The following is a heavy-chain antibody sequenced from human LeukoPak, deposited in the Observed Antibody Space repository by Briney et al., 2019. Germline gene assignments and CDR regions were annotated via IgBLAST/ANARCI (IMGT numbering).Heavy chain of an antibody. D-gene: IGHD6-6*01. J-gene: IGHJ4*02. CDR3: ATSIAAPIPPPDYYFDY. V-gene: IGHV1-2*02. CDR2: IKPNSGGT. CDR1: RYTFTSYD. Sequence: ASVKVSCKASRYTFTSYDINSVRQATGQGVEWMGWIKPNSGGTNYAQKFQGRVTMTRDTSISTAYMELSRLRSDDTAVYYCATSIAAPIPPPDYYFDYWGQGTLVTVSS.